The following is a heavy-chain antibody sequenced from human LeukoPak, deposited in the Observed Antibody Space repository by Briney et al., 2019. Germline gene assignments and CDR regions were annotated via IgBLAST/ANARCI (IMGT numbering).Heavy chain of an antibody. CDR2: IIPIFGTA. D-gene: IGHD3-22*01. V-gene: IGHV1-69*13. CDR3: ARELRESRGYYSGAGYYSMDY. J-gene: IGHJ6*02. CDR1: GYTFSSHC. Sequence: SVKVSCKASGYTFSSHCISWVRQAPGQGLEWMGGIIPIFGTANYAQKLQGRVTITADESTSTAYMDLSRLRSEDTAVYYCARELRESRGYYSGAGYYSMDYWGQGTTVTVSS.